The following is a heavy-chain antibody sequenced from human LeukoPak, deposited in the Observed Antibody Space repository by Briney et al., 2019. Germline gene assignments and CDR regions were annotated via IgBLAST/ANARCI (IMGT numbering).Heavy chain of an antibody. CDR3: AKDSSSYDWGYMDV. V-gene: IGHV3-23*01. CDR2: IGGSDGRT. CDR1: GFTFSTYA. Sequence: QPGGSLRLSCAASGFTFSTYAMSWVRQAPGKGLEWVSLIGGSDGRTRYADSVKGRFTISRDNSKNTLYLEMNSLRAEDTAVYCCAKDSSSYDWGYMDVWGKGTTVTISS. D-gene: IGHD3-22*01. J-gene: IGHJ6*03.